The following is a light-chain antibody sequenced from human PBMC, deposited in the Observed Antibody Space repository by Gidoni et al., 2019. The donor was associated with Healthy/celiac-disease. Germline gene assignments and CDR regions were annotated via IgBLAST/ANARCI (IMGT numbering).Light chain of an antibody. Sequence: QSALTQPASVSGSPGQSITISCTGTSSDVGSYNLVSWYQQHPGKAPKLMIYEGSKRPSGVSNRFSGSKSVNTASLTISGLHAEDEADYYCCSYAGSSTWVFGGGTKLTVL. V-gene: IGLV2-23*01. CDR2: EGS. CDR3: CSYAGSSTWV. J-gene: IGLJ3*02. CDR1: SSDVGSYNL.